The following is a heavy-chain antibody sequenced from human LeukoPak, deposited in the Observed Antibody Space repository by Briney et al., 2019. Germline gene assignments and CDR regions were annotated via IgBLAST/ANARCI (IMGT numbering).Heavy chain of an antibody. CDR3: ATPLPIRGDAFDI. J-gene: IGHJ3*02. CDR2: IYPGDSDT. D-gene: IGHD3-10*01. V-gene: IGHV5-51*01. Sequence: PGESLKTSCKGSGYSFTSSLNCWVRPMPGKGLELMGIIYPGDSDTRYSPSFQGQVTISADKSISTAYLQWSSLKASDTAMYYCATPLPIRGDAFDIWGQGKMATVSS. CDR1: GYSFTSSL.